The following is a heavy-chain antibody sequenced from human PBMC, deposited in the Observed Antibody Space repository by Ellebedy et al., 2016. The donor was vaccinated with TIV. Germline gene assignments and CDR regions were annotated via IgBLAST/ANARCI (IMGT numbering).Heavy chain of an antibody. CDR3: ARHPTGFPNWFGP. V-gene: IGHV4-39*01. Sequence: MPSETLSLTCTVSGDSIISGHYNWGWIRQPPGKGLEWIGSIYYSGITYHNPSLQSRVTISVDTSKNQFSLRLNSVTAADTAVYFCARHPTGFPNWFGPWGQGTLVTVSS. D-gene: IGHD2-8*01. CDR1: GDSIISGHYN. J-gene: IGHJ5*02. CDR2: IYYSGIT.